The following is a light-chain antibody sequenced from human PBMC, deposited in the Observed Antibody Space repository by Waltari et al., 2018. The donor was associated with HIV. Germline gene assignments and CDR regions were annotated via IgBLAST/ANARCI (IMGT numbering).Light chain of an antibody. CDR3: AARDSRGNLWV. CDR1: SPTIYD. J-gene: IGLJ3*02. V-gene: IGLV3-19*01. CDR2: GRN. Sequence: SSELTHDPAVSVALGQTIRITCQGDSPTIYDASWYQRKPGQAPLLVLYGRNARPSGLRDGCSGSKSRNTASLTIRVVQGEDEADQYCAARDSRGNLWVFGAGTKLTV.